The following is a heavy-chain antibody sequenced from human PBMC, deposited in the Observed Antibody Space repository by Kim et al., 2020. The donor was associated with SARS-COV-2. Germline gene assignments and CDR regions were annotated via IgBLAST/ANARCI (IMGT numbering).Heavy chain of an antibody. J-gene: IGHJ3*02. V-gene: IGHV3-33*08. Sequence: GGSLRLSCAASGFSFGDYGMQWVRQAPGRGLEWVAIIWYDGRGEYYADSVKGRFTTSRDNSNNMLYLQMNSLRVDDTARYYCARDLRRYYDSSGERRHALDIWGQGTMVTVSS. CDR1: GFSFGDYG. CDR3: ARDLRRYYDSSGERRHALDI. CDR2: IWYDGRGE. D-gene: IGHD3-22*01.